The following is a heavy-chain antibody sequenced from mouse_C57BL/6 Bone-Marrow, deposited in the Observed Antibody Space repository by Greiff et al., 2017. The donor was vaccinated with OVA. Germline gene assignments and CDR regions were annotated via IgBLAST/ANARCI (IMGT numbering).Heavy chain of an antibody. Sequence: VKLQESGAELVRPGSSVKLSCKASGYTFTSYWLDWVKQRPGQGLEWIGNIYPSDSETHYNQKFKDKATLTVDKSSSTAYMQLSSLTSEDSAVYYCARKSCYYDYPYAMDYWGQGTSVTVSS. D-gene: IGHD2-4*01. J-gene: IGHJ4*01. CDR3: ARKSCYYDYPYAMDY. CDR2: IYPSDSET. CDR1: GYTFTSYW. V-gene: IGHV1-61*01.